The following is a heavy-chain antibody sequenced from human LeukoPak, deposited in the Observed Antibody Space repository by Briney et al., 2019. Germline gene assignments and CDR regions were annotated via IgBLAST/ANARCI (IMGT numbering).Heavy chain of an antibody. J-gene: IGHJ5*02. CDR2: ISGSGGST. V-gene: IGHV3-23*01. CDR1: GFTFSSYA. D-gene: IGHD4-17*01. Sequence: QAGGSLRLSCAASGFTFSSYAMSWVRQAPGKGLERVSAISGSGGSTYYADSVKGRFTISRDNSKNTLYLQMNSLRAEDTAVYYCTTVTTGDWFDPWGQGTLVTVSS. CDR3: TTVTTGDWFDP.